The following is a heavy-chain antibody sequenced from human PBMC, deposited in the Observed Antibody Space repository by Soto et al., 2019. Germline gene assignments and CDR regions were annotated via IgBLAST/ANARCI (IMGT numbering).Heavy chain of an antibody. J-gene: IGHJ5*02. D-gene: IGHD3-10*01. CDR1: GYTLTELS. CDR3: ATDPYYYGSGSRWFDP. CDR2: FDPEDGET. Sequence: ASVKVSCKVSGYTLTELSMHWVRQAPGKGLEWMGGFDPEDGETIYAQKFQGRVTMTEDTSTDTAYMELSSLRSEDTAVYYCATDPYYYGSGSRWFDPWGQGTLVTSPQ. V-gene: IGHV1-24*01.